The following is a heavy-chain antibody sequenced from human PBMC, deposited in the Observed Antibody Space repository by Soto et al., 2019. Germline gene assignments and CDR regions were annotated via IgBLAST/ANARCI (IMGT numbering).Heavy chain of an antibody. CDR2: ISSSSSYT. CDR1: GFTFSDYY. D-gene: IGHD2-2*01. V-gene: IGHV3-11*06. Sequence: SLRLSCAASGFTFSDYYMSWIRQAPGKGLEWVSYISSSSSYTNYADSVKGRFTISRDNAKNSLYLQMNSLRAEDTAVYYCARHISDIVVVPAASAIDYWGQGTLVTVSS. CDR3: ARHISDIVVVPAASAIDY. J-gene: IGHJ4*02.